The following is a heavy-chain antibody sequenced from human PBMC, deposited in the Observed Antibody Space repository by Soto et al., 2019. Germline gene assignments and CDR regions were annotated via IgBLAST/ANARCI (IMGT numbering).Heavy chain of an antibody. V-gene: IGHV4-59*01. CDR3: ARGIDGYNFYY. Sequence: SETLSLTCTVSGVSITSYYWSWIRQPPGKTLEWIGYIKYSGSTNYNPSLKSRVTISVDTSKNQFSLKLSSVTAADTAVYYCARGIDGYNFYYWGQGTLVTVSS. CDR2: IKYSGST. J-gene: IGHJ4*02. D-gene: IGHD5-12*01. CDR1: GVSITSYY.